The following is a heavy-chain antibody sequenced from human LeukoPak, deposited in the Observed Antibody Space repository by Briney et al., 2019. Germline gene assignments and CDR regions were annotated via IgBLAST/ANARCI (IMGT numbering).Heavy chain of an antibody. CDR1: GYTFTSYG. CDR2: ISAYNGNT. CDR3: AILRWDVVMVVAAGMDV. J-gene: IGHJ6*02. V-gene: IGHV1-18*01. Sequence: ASVKVSCKASGYTFTSYGISWVRQAPGQGLEWMGWISAYNGNTNYAQKLQGRVTMTTDTSASTAYMELRSLRSDDTAVYYCAILRWDVVMVVAAGMDVWGQGTAVTVSS. D-gene: IGHD2-15*01.